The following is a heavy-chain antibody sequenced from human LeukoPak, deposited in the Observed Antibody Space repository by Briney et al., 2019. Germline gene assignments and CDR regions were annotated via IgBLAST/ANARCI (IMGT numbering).Heavy chain of an antibody. V-gene: IGHV4-59*01. J-gene: IGHJ4*02. CDR2: IYYSGST. D-gene: IGHD3-22*01. Sequence: SETLSLTCTVSGGSISGYYWSWIRQPPGKGLEWIGYIYYSGSTNYNPSLKSRVTISVDTSKNQFSLKLSSVTAADTAVYYCASNLYYDSSGYYDYWGQGTLVTVSS. CDR3: ASNLYYDSSGYYDY. CDR1: GGSISGYY.